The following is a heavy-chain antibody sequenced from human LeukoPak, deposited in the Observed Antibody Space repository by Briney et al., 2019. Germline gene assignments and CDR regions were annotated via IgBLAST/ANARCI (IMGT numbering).Heavy chain of an antibody. CDR3: ARGSFGSGSYAFDY. CDR2: INHSGST. D-gene: IGHD3-10*01. J-gene: IGHJ4*02. V-gene: IGHV4-34*01. Sequence: PSETLSLTCAVCGGSFSGYYWSWIRQPPGKGLEWIGEINHSGSTNYNPSLTSRVTISVDTSKNQYSLKLSSVTAADTAVYYCARGSFGSGSYAFDYWGQGTLVTVSS. CDR1: GGSFSGYY.